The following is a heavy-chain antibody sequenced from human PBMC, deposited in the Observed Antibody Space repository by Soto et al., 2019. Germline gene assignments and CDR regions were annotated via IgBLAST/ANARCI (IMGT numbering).Heavy chain of an antibody. CDR3: ARVRKGAAGAGTTNS. J-gene: IGHJ2*01. V-gene: IGHV3-7*04. Sequence: EVQLAESGGDLVQPGGSLRLSCEASGFTLSNYWMNWVRQAPGKGLEWVANINPDGSEKYYVDSVKGRFAISRDNAESSRFLQTNSLKDEDTAVYYGARVRKGAAGAGTTNSWGRGPLVTVSS. D-gene: IGHD6-19*01. CDR1: GFTLSNYW. CDR2: INPDGSEK.